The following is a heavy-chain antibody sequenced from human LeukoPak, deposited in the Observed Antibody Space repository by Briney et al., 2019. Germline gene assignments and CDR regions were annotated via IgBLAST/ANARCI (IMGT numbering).Heavy chain of an antibody. CDR3: ARAPMTTEDY. V-gene: IGHV3-21*04. Sequence: GGSLRLSCAASGFTFSSYSMNWVRQAPGEGLEWVSSISVNSGYIYYADSVKGRFTISRDNAKNSLYLQMNSLRAEDTAVYYCARAPMTTEDYWGQGTLVSVSS. CDR1: GFTFSSYS. D-gene: IGHD4-17*01. J-gene: IGHJ4*02. CDR2: ISVNSGYI.